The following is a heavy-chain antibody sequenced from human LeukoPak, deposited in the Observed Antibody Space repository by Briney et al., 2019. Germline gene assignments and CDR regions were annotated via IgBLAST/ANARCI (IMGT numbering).Heavy chain of an antibody. D-gene: IGHD3-16*01. Sequence: SETLSLTCAVYGGSFSGYYWSWIRQPPGKGLEWIGEINHSGSTNYNPSLKSRVTISVDTSKNQFSLKLSSVTAADTAVYYCARDSFGGVGFFDYWGQGTLVTVSS. V-gene: IGHV4-34*01. CDR1: GGSFSGYY. J-gene: IGHJ4*02. CDR3: ARDSFGGVGFFDY. CDR2: INHSGST.